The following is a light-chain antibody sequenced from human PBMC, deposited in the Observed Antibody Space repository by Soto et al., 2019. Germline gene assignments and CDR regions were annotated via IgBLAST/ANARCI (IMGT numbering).Light chain of an antibody. Sequence: EIVLTQSPATLSLSPGERATLSCRASQSVSSSLAWYQQKPGQAPRLLIYDASTRATGIPARFSGSGSGTDFTLTISSLEPEDFAVHYCQQRSNWPPITFGPGTKVDIK. V-gene: IGKV3-11*01. CDR3: QQRSNWPPIT. J-gene: IGKJ3*01. CDR1: QSVSSS. CDR2: DAS.